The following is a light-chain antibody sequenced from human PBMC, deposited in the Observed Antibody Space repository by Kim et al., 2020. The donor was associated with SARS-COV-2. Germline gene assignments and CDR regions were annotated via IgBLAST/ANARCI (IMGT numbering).Light chain of an antibody. V-gene: IGLV4-69*01. CDR1: SGHSSYA. J-gene: IGLJ3*02. CDR3: QTWDTGIRV. CDR2: VNRDGSH. Sequence: QLVLTQSPSPSASLGASVKLTCTLSSGHSSYAIAWHQQQPEKGPRYLMKVNRDGSHTKGDGIPDRFSGSRSGAERYLTISSLQSEDEADYYCQTWDTGIRVFGGGTQLTVL.